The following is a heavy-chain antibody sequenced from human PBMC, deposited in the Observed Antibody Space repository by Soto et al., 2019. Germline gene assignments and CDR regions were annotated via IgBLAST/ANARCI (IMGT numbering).Heavy chain of an antibody. V-gene: IGHV1-18*01. CDR2: ISAYNGNT. CDR1: GYTFTSYG. J-gene: IGHJ6*02. D-gene: IGHD6-13*01. Sequence: GASVKVSCKASGYTFTSYGIIWVRQAPGQGLEWMGWISAYNGNTNYAQKLQGRVTMTTDTSTSTAYMELRSLRSDDTAVYYCARDLGSGWAGIAAAGIGYDYYYGMDVWGQGTTVTVSS. CDR3: ARDLGSGWAGIAAAGIGYDYYYGMDV.